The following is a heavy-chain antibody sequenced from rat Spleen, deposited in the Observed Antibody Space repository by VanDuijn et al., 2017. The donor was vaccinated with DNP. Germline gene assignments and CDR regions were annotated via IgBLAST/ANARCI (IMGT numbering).Heavy chain of an antibody. V-gene: IGHV3-1*01. Sequence: EVQLQESGPGLVKPSQSLSLTCSVTGYSITSSYRWNWIRKFPGDKMEWIGYINHSGSTGYNPSLKSRISITRDTSKNQFFLHLSSVTTEDTATYFCARWNIGTTTLDYWGQGVMVTVSS. CDR1: GYSITSSY. D-gene: IGHD1-5*01. CDR3: ARWNIGTTTLDY. J-gene: IGHJ2*01. CDR2: INHSGST.